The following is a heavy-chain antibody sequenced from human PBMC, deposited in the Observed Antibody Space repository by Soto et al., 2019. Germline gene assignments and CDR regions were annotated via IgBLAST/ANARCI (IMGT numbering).Heavy chain of an antibody. Sequence: SETLSLTCAVSGYSITSDYYWGWIRQPPGKGLEWIGSIYSGSTYYNPSLKSRVTISVDTSKNQFSLRLTSVTAADTAMYYCAKKGCYPSGKINLFDSWGEGTLVTVSS. CDR2: IYSGST. CDR3: AKKGCYPSGKINLFDS. CDR1: GYSITSDYY. D-gene: IGHD3-10*01. J-gene: IGHJ4*02. V-gene: IGHV4-38-2*01.